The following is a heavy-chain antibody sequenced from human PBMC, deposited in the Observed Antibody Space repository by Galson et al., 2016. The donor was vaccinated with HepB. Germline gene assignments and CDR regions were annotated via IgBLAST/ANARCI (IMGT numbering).Heavy chain of an antibody. V-gene: IGHV5-51*01. CDR3: ARRTRGVAGTGFDH. Sequence: QSGAEVKKPGESLKISCKGSTYSFNTYWIGWARQLPGKGLEWMGIIYPDDSDTRYSPSFRGQVTISADKSITTAYLQWSSLKASDTAMYYCARRTRGVAGTGFDHWGQGTQVTVSS. CDR2: IYPDDSDT. D-gene: IGHD3/OR15-3a*01. J-gene: IGHJ5*02. CDR1: TYSFNTYW.